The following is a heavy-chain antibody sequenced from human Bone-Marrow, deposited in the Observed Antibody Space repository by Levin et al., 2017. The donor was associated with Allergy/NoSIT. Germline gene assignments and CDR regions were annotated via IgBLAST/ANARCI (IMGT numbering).Heavy chain of an antibody. CDR1: GYDFTKQG. CDR3: AREGDGEERGDF. Sequence: PRASVKVSCKASGYDFTKQGITWVRQAPGQGLEWMGWIGLYNGRTSYAQKFQGRITMTADTSTSTVYMELRSLISDDTAVYYCAREGDGEERGDFWGQGTLVSVSS. V-gene: IGHV1-18*01. CDR2: IGLYNGRT. J-gene: IGHJ4*02. D-gene: IGHD3-10*01.